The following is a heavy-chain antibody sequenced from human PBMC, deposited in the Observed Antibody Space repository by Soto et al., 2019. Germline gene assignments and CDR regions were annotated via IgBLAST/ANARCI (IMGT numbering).Heavy chain of an antibody. J-gene: IGHJ3*01. V-gene: IGHV1-3*01. Sequence: ASVKVSCKASGYSFSNYALHWVRQAPGKGLEWMGWINGGNGDTKHLQRFQGRVTMTRDASANMVYLELSSLTYEDTAIYFCAKSRESYRNAFDVCGQGTKVTV. D-gene: IGHD4-4*01. CDR2: INGGNGDT. CDR1: GYSFSNYA. CDR3: AKSRESYRNAFDV.